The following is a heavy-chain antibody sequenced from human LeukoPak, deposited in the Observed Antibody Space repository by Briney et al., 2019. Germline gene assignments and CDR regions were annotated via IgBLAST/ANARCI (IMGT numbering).Heavy chain of an antibody. Sequence: PGGSLRLSCAASGFTFDDYGMSWVRQAPGKGLDWVSGINWNGGSTGYADSVKGRFTISRDNAKNSLYLQMNSLRAEDTALYYCARGGDFWSGYLYYFDYWGQGTLVTVSS. D-gene: IGHD3-3*01. V-gene: IGHV3-20*04. J-gene: IGHJ4*02. CDR1: GFTFDDYG. CDR3: ARGGDFWSGYLYYFDY. CDR2: INWNGGST.